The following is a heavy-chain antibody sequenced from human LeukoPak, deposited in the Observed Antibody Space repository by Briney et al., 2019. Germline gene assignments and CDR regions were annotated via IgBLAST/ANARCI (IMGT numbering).Heavy chain of an antibody. J-gene: IGHJ6*03. CDR2: IIPILGTA. V-gene: IGHV1-69*10. Sequence: ASVKVSCKAPGGTFNSYGIIWVRQAPGQGLEWMGGIIPILGTANYAQKFQGRVTISADKSTSTAYMELSSLRSEGTAVYYCGRGARPPHYYYYMDVWGKGTTVTASS. CDR1: GGTFNSYG. D-gene: IGHD5-12*01. CDR3: GRGARPPHYYYYMDV.